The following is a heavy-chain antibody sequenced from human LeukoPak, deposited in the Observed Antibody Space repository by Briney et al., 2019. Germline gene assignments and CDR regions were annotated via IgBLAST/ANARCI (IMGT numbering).Heavy chain of an antibody. CDR1: GFTFSSYA. D-gene: IGHD6-19*01. Sequence: AGGSLRLSCAASGFTFSSYAMSWVRQARGKGLEWVSAISGSGGSTYYADSVKGRFTISRDNSKNTLYLQMNSLRAEDTAVYYCAKSSGRAFDIWGQGTMVTVSS. J-gene: IGHJ3*02. CDR3: AKSSGRAFDI. CDR2: ISGSGGST. V-gene: IGHV3-23*01.